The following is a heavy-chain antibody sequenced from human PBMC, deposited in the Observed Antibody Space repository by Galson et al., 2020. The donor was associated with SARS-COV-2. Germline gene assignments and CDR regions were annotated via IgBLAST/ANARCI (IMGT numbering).Heavy chain of an antibody. D-gene: IGHD1-1*01. CDR1: GFTFRSYG. Sequence: GGYLRLSCAASGFTFRSYGMNWVRQAPGKGLEWVAVISYDGSIKHYGDSMKGRFTVSRDNSKNTLYLQLNSLRVEDTAIYYCAKDRGTGTRLGSGTFDYWGQGILVTVSS. J-gene: IGHJ4*02. CDR3: AKDRGTGTRLGSGTFDY. V-gene: IGHV3-30*18. CDR2: ISYDGSIK.